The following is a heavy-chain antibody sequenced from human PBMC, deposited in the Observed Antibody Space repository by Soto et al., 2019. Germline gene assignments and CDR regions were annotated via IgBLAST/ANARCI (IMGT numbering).Heavy chain of an antibody. CDR1: GFTFTSYG. Sequence: ASVKVSCKASGFTFTSYGISWVRQAPGQGLDWMGWISAYNGNTKYAQDLQGRVTMTTDTSTSTAYMELRSLRSDDTAVYYCARFSGGSYNTYYFYYGMDVWGQGTTVTVSS. CDR3: ARFSGGSYNTYYFYYGMDV. V-gene: IGHV1-18*01. D-gene: IGHD2-15*01. J-gene: IGHJ6*02. CDR2: ISAYNGNT.